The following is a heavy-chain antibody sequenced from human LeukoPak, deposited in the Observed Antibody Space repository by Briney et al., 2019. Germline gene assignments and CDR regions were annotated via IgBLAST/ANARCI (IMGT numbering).Heavy chain of an antibody. Sequence: GASVKVSCKASGYTFTSYDINWVRQATGQGLEWMGWMNPNSGNTGYAQKFQGRVTMTRNTSISTAYMELSSLRSEDTAVYYCARGFMVRGGLRYWGQGTLVTVSS. CDR1: GYTFTSYD. CDR3: ARGFMVRGGLRY. V-gene: IGHV1-8*01. D-gene: IGHD3-10*01. J-gene: IGHJ4*02. CDR2: MNPNSGNT.